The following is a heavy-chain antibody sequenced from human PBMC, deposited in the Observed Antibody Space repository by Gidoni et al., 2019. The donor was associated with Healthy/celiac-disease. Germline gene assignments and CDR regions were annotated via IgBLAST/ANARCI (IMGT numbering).Heavy chain of an antibody. D-gene: IGHD6-13*01. J-gene: IGHJ4*02. CDR3: ARGGIAAAGTPFDY. CDR2: IYTSGSP. Sequence: QVQLQESGPGLVKPSETLSLTCPVPGGSISSYYWSWIRQPPGKGLEWIGRIYTSGSPNYNHSLKSRGTMSVDTSKNQYSLKLSSVTAADTAVYYCARGGIAAAGTPFDYWGQGTLVTVSS. CDR1: GGSISSYY. V-gene: IGHV4-4*07.